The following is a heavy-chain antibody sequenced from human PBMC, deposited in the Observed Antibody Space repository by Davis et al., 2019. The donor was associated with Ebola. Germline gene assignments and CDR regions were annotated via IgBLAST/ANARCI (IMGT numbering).Heavy chain of an antibody. CDR1: GDSVTGNNGA. D-gene: IGHD5-18*01. V-gene: IGHV6-1*01. J-gene: IGHJ6*04. CDR3: ARGWLRGGMDV. CDR2: TYYTSKWYI. Sequence: HSQTLSLTCAISGDSVTGNNGAWNWIRQSPQRGLEWLRTTYYTSKWYIDYAVSIKTRIAIKPDTPKNQISLQLNSVTPEETAAYYCARGWLRGGMDVWGEGTTVTVSS.